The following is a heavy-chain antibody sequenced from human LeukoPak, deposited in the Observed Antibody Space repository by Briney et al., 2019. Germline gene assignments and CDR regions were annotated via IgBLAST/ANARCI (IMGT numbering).Heavy chain of an antibody. CDR3: ARGGYLDNYYYYGMDV. CDR2: IYYSGST. J-gene: IGHJ6*02. D-gene: IGHD3-22*01. CDR1: GGSISSYY. V-gene: IGHV4-59*01. Sequence: SETLSLTCTVSGGSISSYYWSWIRQPPGKGLEWIGYIYYSGSTNYNPSLKSRVTISVDTSKNQFSLKLSSVTAADMAVYYCARGGYLDNYYYYGMDVWGQGTTVTVSS.